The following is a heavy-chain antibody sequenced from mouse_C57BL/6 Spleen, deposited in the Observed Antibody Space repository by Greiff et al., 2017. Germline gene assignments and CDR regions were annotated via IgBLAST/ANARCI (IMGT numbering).Heavy chain of an antibody. J-gene: IGHJ4*01. CDR1: GYTFTSYW. Sequence: QVQLQQPGAELVRPGSSVKLSCKASGYTFTSYWLDWVKQRPGQGLEWLGNIYPSDSETHYNQKLKDKATLTVDKSSSTAYMQLSSLTSEDSAIYYCARWAGSSYYDAMDDGGQGTSVTVSS. CDR2: IYPSDSET. D-gene: IGHD1-1*01. CDR3: ARWAGSSYYDAMDD. V-gene: IGHV1-61*01.